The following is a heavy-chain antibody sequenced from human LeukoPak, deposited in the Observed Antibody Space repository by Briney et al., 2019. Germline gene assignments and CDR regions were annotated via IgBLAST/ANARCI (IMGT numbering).Heavy chain of an antibody. J-gene: IGHJ3*02. CDR1: GDSLTSGSYY. CDR2: IYYTGGT. V-gene: IGHV4-31*03. CDR3: ARAPGAFDI. Sequence: TLSLTCTVSGDSLTSGSYYWAWLRQHPGKGLEWIGYIYYTGGTHYNPSLKSRLTISVDTSENHFSLKLSSVTAADTAIYFCARAPGAFDIWGQGTTVTVSS.